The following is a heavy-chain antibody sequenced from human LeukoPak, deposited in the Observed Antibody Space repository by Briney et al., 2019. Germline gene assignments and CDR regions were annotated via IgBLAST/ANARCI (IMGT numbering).Heavy chain of an antibody. D-gene: IGHD6-13*01. CDR3: ARAGYSSSLFDYYFYMDV. J-gene: IGHJ6*03. CDR1: GFTFSTYT. CDR2: ISTSSSDI. Sequence: GGSLRLSCAASGFTFSTYTMIWVRQAPGKGLEWVSSISTSSSDIYYGDSVKGRYTISRDNAKNSVFLQMNSLRAADTAVYYCARAGYSSSLFDYYFYMDVWGKGTTVTVSS. V-gene: IGHV3-21*01.